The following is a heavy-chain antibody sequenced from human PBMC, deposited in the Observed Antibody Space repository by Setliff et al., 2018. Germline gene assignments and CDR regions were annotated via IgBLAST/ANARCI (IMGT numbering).Heavy chain of an antibody. J-gene: IGHJ4*02. V-gene: IGHV4-59*01. Sequence: PSETLSLTCTVSGGPFSGASIWSWIRQPPGKGLEFIGYVYHSGTAKYDPSLESRAIMSVDASKNEISLKLKSVTAADTAVYYCAKGGTYRCFDFWGQGALVTVSS. CDR3: AKGGTYRCFDF. CDR1: GGPFSGAS. CDR2: VYHSGTA. D-gene: IGHD1-1*01.